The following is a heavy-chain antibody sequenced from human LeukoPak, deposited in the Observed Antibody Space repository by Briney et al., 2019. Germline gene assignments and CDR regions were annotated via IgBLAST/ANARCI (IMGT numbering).Heavy chain of an antibody. D-gene: IGHD3-22*01. J-gene: IGHJ4*02. CDR3: ARPTHQYYYDSSGYYNY. CDR1: GYIFTSYG. V-gene: IGHV1-18*01. Sequence: ASVKVSCKASGYIFTSYGISWVRQAPGQGLEWMGWISAYNGNTNYAQKLQGRVTMTTDTSTSTAYMELRSLRSDDTAVYYCARPTHQYYYDSSGYYNYWGQGTLVTVSS. CDR2: ISAYNGNT.